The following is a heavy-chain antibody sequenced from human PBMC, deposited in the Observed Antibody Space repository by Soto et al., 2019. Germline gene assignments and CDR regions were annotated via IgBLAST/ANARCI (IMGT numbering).Heavy chain of an antibody. D-gene: IGHD2-15*01. CDR3: ARVGSCSGCSCSNRDYGMDV. Sequence: GAPVKVSCKASGYTFSNYGISWGGQAPGQGNEGMGWIGAYNGETNYAQKFQGRVTMTTDTSTSTADMELRNLRSDDTAVYYCARVGSCSGCSCSNRDYGMDVWGQGTTVTVSS. CDR1: GYTFSNYG. CDR2: IGAYNGET. V-gene: IGHV1-18*01. J-gene: IGHJ6*02.